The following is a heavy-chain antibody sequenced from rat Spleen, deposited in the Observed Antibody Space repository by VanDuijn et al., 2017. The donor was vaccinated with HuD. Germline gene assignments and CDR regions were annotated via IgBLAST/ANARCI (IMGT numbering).Heavy chain of an antibody. Sequence: QVRLKESGPRLVQPSQTLSVTCTVSGFSLTSHHVSWVRQSPGKGLEWMGVIWTGGGTAYNSLLKSRLTITRDTSKSQLFLKMNSLQTEDTATYYCARDPYSRPFDYWGQGVMVTVSS. CDR3: ARDPYSRPFDY. V-gene: IGHV2-43*01. J-gene: IGHJ2*01. CDR1: GFSLTSHH. D-gene: IGHD1-2*01. CDR2: IWTGGGT.